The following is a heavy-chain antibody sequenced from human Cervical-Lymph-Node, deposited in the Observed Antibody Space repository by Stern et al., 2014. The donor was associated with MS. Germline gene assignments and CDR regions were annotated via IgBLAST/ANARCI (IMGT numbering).Heavy chain of an antibody. CDR2: ITNVGIT. D-gene: IGHD1-1*01. V-gene: IGHV3-53*01. CDR1: GFTVSRDY. J-gene: IGHJ4*02. Sequence: EVQLVQSGGGVIQPGGSLRLSCTASGFTVSRDYMTWVRPAPGKGLEWVSLITNVGITFYTDSVKGRFTISRDDSKNTVYLHMTSLRAEDTAMYYCARDTSSPERSDWWGQGTLVTVSS. CDR3: ARDTSSPERSDW.